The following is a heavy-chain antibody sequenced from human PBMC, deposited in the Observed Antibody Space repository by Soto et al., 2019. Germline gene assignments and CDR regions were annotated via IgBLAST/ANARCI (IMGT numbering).Heavy chain of an antibody. CDR1: GFTFSSYS. J-gene: IGHJ3*02. Sequence: PGGSLRLSCAASGFTFSSYSMNWVRQAPGKGLEWVSSISSSSSYIYYADSVKGRFTISRDNAKNSLYLQMNSLRAEDTDVYYYARDGVFPLFFGWGSFYNFIAPWDIGGKGTMVPVS. CDR2: ISSSSSYI. CDR3: ARDGVFPLFFGWGSFYNFIAPWDI. D-gene: IGHD3-10*01. V-gene: IGHV3-21*01.